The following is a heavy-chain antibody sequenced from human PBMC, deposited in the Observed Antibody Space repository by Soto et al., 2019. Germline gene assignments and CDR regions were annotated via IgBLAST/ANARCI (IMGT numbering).Heavy chain of an antibody. CDR1: GYSFTSYW. D-gene: IGHD3-22*01. CDR2: IDPSDSYT. Sequence: HGESLKISCKGSGYSFTSYWISWVRQMPGKGLEWMGRIDPSDSYTNYSPSFQGHVTISADKSISTAYLQWSSLKASDTAMYYCATSTYYYDSSGYYFFGMDVWGQGTTVTVSS. CDR3: ATSTYYYDSSGYYFFGMDV. V-gene: IGHV5-10-1*01. J-gene: IGHJ6*02.